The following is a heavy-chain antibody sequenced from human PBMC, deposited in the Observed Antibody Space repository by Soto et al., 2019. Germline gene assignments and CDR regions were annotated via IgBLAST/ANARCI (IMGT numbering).Heavy chain of an antibody. CDR2: ISWNSGRI. J-gene: IGHJ4*02. Sequence: GGSLRLSCAASGFTFDDYAMHWVRQAPGKGLECVSGISWNSGRIGYADSVKGRFTISRDNAKNSLYLQMNSLRAEDTALYYCAKSPSYYGDFDYWGQGTLVTVSS. D-gene: IGHD4-17*01. CDR3: AKSPSYYGDFDY. CDR1: GFTFDDYA. V-gene: IGHV3-9*01.